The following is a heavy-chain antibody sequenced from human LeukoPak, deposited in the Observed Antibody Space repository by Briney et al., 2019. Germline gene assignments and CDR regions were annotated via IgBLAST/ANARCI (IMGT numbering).Heavy chain of an antibody. D-gene: IGHD6-19*01. J-gene: IGHJ4*02. V-gene: IGHV3-30*02. CDR3: ATTLGSGWKFDY. CDR1: GFIFSYYG. CDR2: IRYDGSDK. Sequence: GGSLRLSCAASGFIFSYYGMHWVRQAPGKGLEWVAFIRYDGSDKYYADSMKGRFTISRDNSKNTLFLQMNSLRPDDTAVYYCATTLGSGWKFDYWGQGTLVTVSS.